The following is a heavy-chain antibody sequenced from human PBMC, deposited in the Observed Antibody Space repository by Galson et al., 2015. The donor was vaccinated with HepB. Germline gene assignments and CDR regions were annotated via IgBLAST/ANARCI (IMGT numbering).Heavy chain of an antibody. CDR2: IYYSGST. V-gene: IGHV4-59*01. CDR1: GGSISSYY. J-gene: IGHJ5*02. Sequence: SETLSLTCTVSGGSISSYYWSWIRQPPGKGLEWIGYIYYSGSTNYNPSLKSRVTISVDTSRNQFFLKLNSVTAADTAVYYCARAVLQYRIRSWFDPWGQGTLVTVSS. CDR3: ARAVLQYRIRSWFDP. D-gene: IGHD4-11*01.